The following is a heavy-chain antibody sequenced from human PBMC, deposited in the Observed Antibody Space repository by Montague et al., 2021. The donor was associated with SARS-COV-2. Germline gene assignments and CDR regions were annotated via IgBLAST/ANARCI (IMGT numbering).Heavy chain of an antibody. J-gene: IGHJ4*02. CDR3: ARGRYSSSWYGTKYYFDY. CDR2: ITHSGST. Sequence: SETLSLTCAVYGGSFSGYYWSWIRQPPGKGLEWIGEITHSGSTNYNSSIKSRVTISLDTSTNQFSLKLSSVTAADTAVYYCARGRYSSSWYGTKYYFDYWGQGTLVTVSS. CDR1: GGSFSGYY. V-gene: IGHV4-34*01. D-gene: IGHD6-13*01.